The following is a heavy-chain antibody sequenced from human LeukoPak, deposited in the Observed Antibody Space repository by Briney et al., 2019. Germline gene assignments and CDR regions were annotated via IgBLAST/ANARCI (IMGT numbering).Heavy chain of an antibody. CDR3: AKDRRDCSATTCSKYFYGL. J-gene: IGHJ2*01. V-gene: IGHV3-23*01. D-gene: IGHD2-2*01. CDR2: ISGGGDRT. CDR1: GFTFTTYA. Sequence: PGGSLGLSCAASGFTFTTYAMSWVRQAPGKGPERVSGISGGGDRTYYTDSVKGRFAISRDNSKNTVYLQMNSLRAEDTAVYFCAKDRRDCSATTCSKYFYGLWGRGTLVTVSS.